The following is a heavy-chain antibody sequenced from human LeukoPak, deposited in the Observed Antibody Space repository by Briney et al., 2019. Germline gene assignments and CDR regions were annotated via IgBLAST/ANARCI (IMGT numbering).Heavy chain of an antibody. CDR3: AKDPRDYYDSSGYLDYGMDV. CDR2: ISSSSSYI. Sequence: PGGSLRLSCAASGFTFSSYSMNWVRQAPGKGVEWGSSISSSSSYIYYADSVKGRFTISRDNSKNSLYLQMNSLRTEDTALYYCAKDPRDYYDSSGYLDYGMDVWGQGTTVTVSS. CDR1: GFTFSSYS. V-gene: IGHV3-21*04. D-gene: IGHD3-22*01. J-gene: IGHJ6*02.